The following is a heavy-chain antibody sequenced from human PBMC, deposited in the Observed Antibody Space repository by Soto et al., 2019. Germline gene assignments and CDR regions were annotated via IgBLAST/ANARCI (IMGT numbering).Heavy chain of an antibody. CDR2: ISHDGSTR. CDR1: GFTFSIYG. Sequence: QVQLVESGGGVVQPGSSLRLYCVASGFTFSIYGMHWVRQAPDKGLEWVAVISHDGSTRYYADSVKGRFTISRDNSKNTVYLQMNSLRVEDTAVSYCAKPFQEIGDHYDIWYFDRWGRGTLVTVSS. J-gene: IGHJ2*01. V-gene: IGHV3-30*18. D-gene: IGHD3-9*01. CDR3: AKPFQEIGDHYDIWYFDR.